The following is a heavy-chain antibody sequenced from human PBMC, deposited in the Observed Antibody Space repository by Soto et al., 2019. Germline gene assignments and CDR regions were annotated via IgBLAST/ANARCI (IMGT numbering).Heavy chain of an antibody. CDR1: GYTFHMLG. CDR2: ISAYDGNT. Sequence: QGQLVQSGAEVKKPGASLQVSCKASGYTFHMLGYTWVRQAPGQGLAWVGWISAYDGNTAYGKNVQGRVSLSTNTTTITAYIEHKGLISAATAVYFCARTRRLYLNDGQSDYGATMEDYWGQGTLLSVSS. V-gene: IGHV1-18*01. CDR3: ARTRRLYLNDGQSDYGATMEDY. D-gene: IGHD3-10*01. J-gene: IGHJ4*02.